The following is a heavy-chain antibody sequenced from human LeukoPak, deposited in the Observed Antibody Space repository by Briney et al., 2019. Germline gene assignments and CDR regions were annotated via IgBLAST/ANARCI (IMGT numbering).Heavy chain of an antibody. CDR1: GGSISSKNYD. J-gene: IGHJ4*02. CDR2: IYYSGRT. CDR3: AREKSGYSYGYFDY. D-gene: IGHD5-18*01. V-gene: IGHV4-39*07. Sequence: SETLSLTCTVSGGSISSKNYDWGWIRQPPGKGLEWIGSIYYSGRTYYNPSLKSRVTISVDTSKNQFSLKLSSVTAADTAVYYCAREKSGYSYGYFDYWGQGTLVTVSS.